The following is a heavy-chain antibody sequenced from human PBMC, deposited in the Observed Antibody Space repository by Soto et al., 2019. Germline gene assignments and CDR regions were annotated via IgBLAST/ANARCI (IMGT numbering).Heavy chain of an antibody. D-gene: IGHD6-13*01. V-gene: IGHV6-1*01. CDR3: ARDRSSQQLLYYYYGMDV. CDR2: TYYRSKWYN. J-gene: IGHJ6*02. CDR1: GDSVSSNSAA. Sequence: LSLTCAISGDSVSSNSAAWNWIRQSPSRGLEWLGRTYYRSKWYNDYAVSVKSRITINPGTSKNQFSLQLNSVTPEDTAVYYCARDRSSQQLLYYYYGMDVWGQGTTVTVSS.